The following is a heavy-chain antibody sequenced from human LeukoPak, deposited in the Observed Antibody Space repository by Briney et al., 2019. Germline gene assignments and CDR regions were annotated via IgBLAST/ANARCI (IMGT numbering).Heavy chain of an antibody. CDR2: IKEDGTQK. CDR3: AKTGERDY. J-gene: IGHJ4*02. V-gene: IGHV3-7*01. CDR1: GFTFNKSW. D-gene: IGHD7-27*01. Sequence: GGSLRLSCAASGFTFNKSWMSWVRQAPGKGPEWVANIKEDGTQKYYVDSVRGRFTITRDNAENSLYLQMNSLRDEDTAVYYCAKTGERDYWGRGTLVTVSS.